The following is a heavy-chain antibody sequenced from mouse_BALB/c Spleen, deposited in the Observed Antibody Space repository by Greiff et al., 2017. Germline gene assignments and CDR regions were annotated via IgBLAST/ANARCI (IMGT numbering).Heavy chain of an antibody. D-gene: IGHD1-1*01. J-gene: IGHJ4*01. V-gene: IGHV1-7*01. CDR2: INPSTGYT. Sequence: QVQLQQSGAELAKPGASVKMSCKASGYTFTSYWMHWVKQRPGQGLEWIGYINPSTGYTEYNQKFKDKATLTADKSSSTAYMQLSSLTSEDSAVYYCARYYGSSYPYWGQGTSVTVSS. CDR1: GYTFTSYW. CDR3: ARYYGSSYPY.